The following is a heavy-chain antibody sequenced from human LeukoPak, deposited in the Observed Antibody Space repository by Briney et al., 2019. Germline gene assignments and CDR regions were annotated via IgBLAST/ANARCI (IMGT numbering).Heavy chain of an antibody. Sequence: PGGSLRLSCAAPGFTFSSYEMNWVRQAPGKGLEWVSYISSSGSTIYYADSVKGRFTISRDNAKNSLYLQMNSLRAEDTAVYYCASLCGSGGSCYSPEQLDYWGQGTLVTVSS. V-gene: IGHV3-48*03. CDR3: ASLCGSGGSCYSPEQLDY. CDR2: ISSSGSTI. CDR1: GFTFSSYE. J-gene: IGHJ4*02. D-gene: IGHD2-15*01.